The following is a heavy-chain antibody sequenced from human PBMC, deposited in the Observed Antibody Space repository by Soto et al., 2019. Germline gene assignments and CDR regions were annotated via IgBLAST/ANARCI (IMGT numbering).Heavy chain of an antibody. CDR1: GGSISSYY. CDR3: ARSSGYDYYFDF. Sequence: SETLSLTCTVSGGSISSYYWSWIRQPPGKGLEWTGYIYYSGSTNYNPSLKSRVTISVDTSKNQFSLKLSSVTAADTAVYYCARSSGYDYYFDFWGQGTLVTVSS. V-gene: IGHV4-59*01. J-gene: IGHJ4*02. D-gene: IGHD5-12*01. CDR2: IYYSGST.